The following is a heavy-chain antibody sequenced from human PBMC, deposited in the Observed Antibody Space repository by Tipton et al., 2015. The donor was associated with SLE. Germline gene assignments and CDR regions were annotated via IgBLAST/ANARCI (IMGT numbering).Heavy chain of an antibody. Sequence: GSLRLSCAASGFTFSSYAMSWVRQAPGKGLEWVANINQDGSEKYYVDSVKGRFTISRDNAKNSLYLQMNSLRAEDTAVYYCARDPGYSSSWYYFDYWGQGTLVTVSS. CDR2: INQDGSEK. CDR3: ARDPGYSSSWYYFDY. D-gene: IGHD6-13*01. CDR1: GFTFSSYA. J-gene: IGHJ4*02. V-gene: IGHV3-7*03.